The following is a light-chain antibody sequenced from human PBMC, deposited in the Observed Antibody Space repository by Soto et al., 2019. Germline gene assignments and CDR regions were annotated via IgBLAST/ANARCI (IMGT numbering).Light chain of an antibody. CDR3: QQSYSIHPT. CDR2: AAA. V-gene: IGKV1-39*01. CDR1: QSINRY. Sequence: DIQMTQSPSSLSASVGDRVTITCRASQSINRYLNWYQQKPGKAPKVLIYAAARLQSGVPSRFSGSGSGTDFTLTISSLQPEDFATYYCQQSYSIHPTFGEGTKVEIK. J-gene: IGKJ1*01.